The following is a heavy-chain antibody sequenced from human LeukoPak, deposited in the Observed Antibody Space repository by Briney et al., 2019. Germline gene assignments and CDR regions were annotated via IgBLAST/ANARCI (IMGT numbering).Heavy chain of an antibody. D-gene: IGHD6-19*01. CDR3: ARYSSDWSYYFDY. J-gene: IGHJ4*02. CDR1: GGSISGYY. Sequence: PSETLSLTCTVSGGSISGYYWSWIRQPPGKGLEWIGYIYSSEITNYNPSLKSRVMISVDTSKSQFSLKLSSVTAADTAVYFCARYSSDWSYYFDYWGRGTLVTVSS. CDR2: IYSSEIT. V-gene: IGHV4-4*09.